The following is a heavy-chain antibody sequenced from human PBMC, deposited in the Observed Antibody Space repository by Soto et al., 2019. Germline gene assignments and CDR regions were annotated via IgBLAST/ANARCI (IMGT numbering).Heavy chain of an antibody. D-gene: IGHD3-22*01. Sequence: ASVKVSCKASGYTFTGYYMHWVRQAPGQGLEWMGWINPNSGGTNYAQKFQGWVTMTRDTSISTAYKELSRLRSEDTAVYYYATTRRYYYDTSGPDAFDIWGQGTMVTVSS. CDR1: GYTFTGYY. V-gene: IGHV1-2*04. CDR3: ATTRRYYYDTSGPDAFDI. CDR2: INPNSGGT. J-gene: IGHJ3*02.